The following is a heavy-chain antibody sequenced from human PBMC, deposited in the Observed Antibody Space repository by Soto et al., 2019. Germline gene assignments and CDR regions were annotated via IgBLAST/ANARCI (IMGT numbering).Heavy chain of an antibody. Sequence: ASVKVSCKASGYTFTSYGISWVRQAPGQGLEWMGWISAYNGSTNYAQKLQGRVTMTTDTSTSTAYMELRSLRSDDTAVYYCARANFDFWSGPTGMDVWGKGTTVTVSS. CDR2: ISAYNGST. CDR1: GYTFTSYG. D-gene: IGHD3-3*01. J-gene: IGHJ6*03. V-gene: IGHV1-18*01. CDR3: ARANFDFWSGPTGMDV.